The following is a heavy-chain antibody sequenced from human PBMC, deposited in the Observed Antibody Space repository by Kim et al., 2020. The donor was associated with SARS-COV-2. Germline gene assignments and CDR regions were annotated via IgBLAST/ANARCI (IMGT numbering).Heavy chain of an antibody. CDR1: GGSISSYY. D-gene: IGHD6-13*01. CDR2: IYYSGST. CDR3: ARATWGWQQLDYYYGMDV. V-gene: IGHV4-59*01. J-gene: IGHJ6*04. Sequence: SETLSLTCTVSGGSISSYYWSWIRQPPGKGLEWIGYIYYSGSTNYNPSLKSRVTISVDTSKNQFSLKMSSVTAADTAVDSCARATWGWQQLDYYYGMDVWGKGTTVNVSS.